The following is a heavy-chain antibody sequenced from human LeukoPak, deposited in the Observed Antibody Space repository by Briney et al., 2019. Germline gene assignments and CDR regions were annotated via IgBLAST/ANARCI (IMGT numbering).Heavy chain of an antibody. CDR2: IYYSGST. V-gene: IGHV4-59*01. J-gene: IGHJ5*02. Sequence: SETLSLTCTVSGGSISSYYWSWIRQPPGKGLEWIGYIYYSGSTNYNPSLKSRVTISVDTSKNQFSLKLSSVTAADTAEYYCARDNKXTYXDXWSXLNWFDPWGQGTLVTVXS. CDR1: GGSISSYY. D-gene: IGHD3-3*01. CDR3: ARDNKXTYXDXWSXLNWFDP.